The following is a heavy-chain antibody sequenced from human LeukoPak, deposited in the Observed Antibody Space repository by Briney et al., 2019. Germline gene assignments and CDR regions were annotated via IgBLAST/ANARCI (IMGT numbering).Heavy chain of an antibody. CDR3: ARNTPDPWEDSSSPFDY. J-gene: IGHJ4*02. V-gene: IGHV4-34*01. CDR1: GGSFSGYY. CDR2: INHSGST. Sequence: PSETLSLTCAVYGGSFSGYYWSWIRQPPGKGLEWIGEINHSGSTNYNPSLKSRVTISVDTSKNQFSLKLSSVTAADTAVYHCARNTPDPWEDSSSPFDYWGQGTLVTVSS. D-gene: IGHD6-6*01.